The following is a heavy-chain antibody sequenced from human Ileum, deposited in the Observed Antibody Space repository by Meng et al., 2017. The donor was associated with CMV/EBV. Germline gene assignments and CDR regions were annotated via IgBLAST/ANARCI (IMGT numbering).Heavy chain of an antibody. CDR1: FSSYA. J-gene: IGHJ5*02. V-gene: IGHV1-69*05. CDR3: ARDRGIVVVPAAIGGWFDP. CDR2: IIPIFGTA. D-gene: IGHD2-2*02. Sequence: FSSYAISWVRQAPGQGLEWMGGIIPIFGTANYAQKFQGRVKITTDESTSTAYMELSSLRSEDTAVYYCARDRGIVVVPAAIGGWFDPWGQGTLVTVSS.